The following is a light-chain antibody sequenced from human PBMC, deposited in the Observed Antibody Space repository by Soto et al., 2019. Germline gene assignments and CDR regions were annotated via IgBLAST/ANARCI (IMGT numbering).Light chain of an antibody. V-gene: IGKV1-27*01. CDR3: QKYNSAPLS. CDR2: AAS. CDR1: QGISNY. J-gene: IGKJ4*01. Sequence: DIKMTQSPSSLSASVGDRVTITCRASQGISNYLAWYQQKPGKVPKLLICAASTLQSGVPSRFSGSGSGTDFTRTISSLQPEDVATYYCQKYNSAPLSFGGGTKLEIK.